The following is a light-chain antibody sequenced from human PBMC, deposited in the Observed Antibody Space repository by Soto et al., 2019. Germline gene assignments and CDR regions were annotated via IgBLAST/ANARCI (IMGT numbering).Light chain of an antibody. Sequence: QSVLTQPPSASGTPGQRVTISCSGSSSNMGSNNVNWYQQLPGAAPKLLIYSKDQRPSGVPDRFSGSKSGTSASLAISGLQSEDEADYYCSAWDDSLNGVVFGGGTMLTVL. J-gene: IGLJ2*01. CDR1: SSNMGSNN. V-gene: IGLV1-44*01. CDR2: SKD. CDR3: SAWDDSLNGVV.